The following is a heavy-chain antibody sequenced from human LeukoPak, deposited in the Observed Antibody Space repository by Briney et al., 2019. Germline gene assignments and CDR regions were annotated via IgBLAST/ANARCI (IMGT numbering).Heavy chain of an antibody. D-gene: IGHD4-23*01. Sequence: SETLSLTCSVSGGSIGGHYWNWIRQPPGKGLEWIAYIYYTGATNYNPSLKSRLTVSLDMSKNHFSLKLTSVTAADTAVYYCVRHDPIGNSQPLGVWGQGTMVTVSS. CDR3: VRHDPIGNSQPLGV. V-gene: IGHV4-59*11. CDR1: GGSIGGHY. J-gene: IGHJ3*01. CDR2: IYYTGAT.